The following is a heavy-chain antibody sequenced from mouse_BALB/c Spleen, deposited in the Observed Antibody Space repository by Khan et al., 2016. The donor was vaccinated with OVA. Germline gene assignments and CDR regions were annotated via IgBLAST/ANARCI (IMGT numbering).Heavy chain of an antibody. J-gene: IGHJ2*01. D-gene: IGHD1-1*01. V-gene: IGHV3-2*02. Sequence: EVQLQESGPGLVKPSQSLSLTCTVTGYSITSDYAWNWIRQFPGNRLEWMGYIKYSGITSHNPSLKSRISITRVTSKNQFFLQLNSVTTEDTATYYCARSGTISTVVVTDFDFWGQGTTLTVSS. CDR1: GYSITSDYA. CDR2: IKYSGIT. CDR3: ARSGTISTVVVTDFDF.